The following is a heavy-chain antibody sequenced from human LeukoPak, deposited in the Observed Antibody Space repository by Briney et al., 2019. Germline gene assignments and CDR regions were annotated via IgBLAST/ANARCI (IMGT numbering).Heavy chain of an antibody. V-gene: IGHV3-66*01. CDR3: ARGSHYDSSGFTLFDL. J-gene: IGHJ2*01. D-gene: IGHD3-22*01. Sequence: PGGSLRLSCAASGFTVRSNYMSWVRQAPGKGLEWVSFIYSRGSTYYADPVKGRFTISRDNSKNTLYLQMNSLRAEDTAVYYCARGSHYDSSGFTLFDLWGRGTLVTVSS. CDR2: IYSRGST. CDR1: GFTVRSNY.